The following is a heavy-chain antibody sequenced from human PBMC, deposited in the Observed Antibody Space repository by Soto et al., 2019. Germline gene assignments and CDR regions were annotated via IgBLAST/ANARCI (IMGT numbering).Heavy chain of an antibody. CDR1: GFTSSSYS. J-gene: IGHJ6*02. V-gene: IGHV3-48*01. CDR3: ARGAGGSYNLLSPLVGMDV. D-gene: IGHD1-26*01. CDR2: ITSSSSII. Sequence: GGSLRLSCAASGFTSSSYSMNWVRQAPGKGLEWVSFITSSSSIIYYADSVKGRFTISRDNARNSLYLQMNSLRAEDTAVYYCARGAGGSYNLLSPLVGMDVWGQGTTVTVSS.